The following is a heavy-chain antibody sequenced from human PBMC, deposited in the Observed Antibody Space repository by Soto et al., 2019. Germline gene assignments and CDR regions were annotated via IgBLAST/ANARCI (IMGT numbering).Heavy chain of an antibody. CDR2: IYYSGST. Sequence: SETLSLTCIVSGGSTSSSSHYWGWIRQPPGKGLEWIASIYYSGSTSYNPSLKSRVTISVDTSKNQFSLKLTSVTAADTAVYYCARHEALSANNYYGMDVWGQGTTVTSP. V-gene: IGHV4-39*01. CDR3: ARHEALSANNYYGMDV. J-gene: IGHJ6*02. CDR1: GGSTSSSSHY. D-gene: IGHD2-8*01.